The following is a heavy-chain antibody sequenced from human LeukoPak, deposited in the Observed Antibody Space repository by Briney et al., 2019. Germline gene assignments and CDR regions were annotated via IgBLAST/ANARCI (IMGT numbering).Heavy chain of an antibody. Sequence: GGSLRLSCAASGFTFSSYAMSWVRQAPGKGLEWVSAIRGSGGSTYYADSVKGRFTISRDNSKNTLYLQMNSLRAEDTAVYYCAKDPNYYDSSGYLWFGHAFDIWGQGTMVTVSS. CDR3: AKDPNYYDSSGYLWFGHAFDI. CDR1: GFTFSSYA. V-gene: IGHV3-23*01. J-gene: IGHJ3*02. CDR2: IRGSGGST. D-gene: IGHD3-22*01.